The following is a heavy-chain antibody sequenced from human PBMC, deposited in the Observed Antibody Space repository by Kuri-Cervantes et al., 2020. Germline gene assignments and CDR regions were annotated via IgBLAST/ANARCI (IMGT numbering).Heavy chain of an antibody. V-gene: IGHV5-51*01. D-gene: IGHD5-12*01. CDR1: GYSFTSYW. CDR2: IYPGDSDT. CDR3: ARLSGRGYDNYYYYGMDV. Sequence: GESLKISCKGSGYSFTSYWIGWVRQMPGKGLEWMGIIYPGDSDTRYSPFFQGQVTISADKSISTAYLQWSSLKASDTAMYYCARLSGRGYDNYYYYGMDVWGQGTTVTVSS. J-gene: IGHJ6*02.